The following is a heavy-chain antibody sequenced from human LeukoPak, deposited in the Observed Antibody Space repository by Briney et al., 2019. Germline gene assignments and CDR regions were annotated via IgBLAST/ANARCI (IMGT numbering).Heavy chain of an antibody. CDR2: ISGSGSTI. V-gene: IGHV3-11*04. Sequence: GGSLRLSCAASGFTFDDYGMSWVRQAPGKGLEWVSYISGSGSTIYYADSVKGRFTISRDNAKNSLYLQMNSLRAEDTAVYYCARYYYDSSVYYSFDYWGQGTLVTVSS. J-gene: IGHJ4*02. D-gene: IGHD3-22*01. CDR1: GFTFDDYG. CDR3: ARYYYDSSVYYSFDY.